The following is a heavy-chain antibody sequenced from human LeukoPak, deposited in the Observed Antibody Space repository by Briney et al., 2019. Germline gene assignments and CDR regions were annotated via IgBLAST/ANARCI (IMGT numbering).Heavy chain of an antibody. CDR1: GGTFSSYA. V-gene: IGHV1-69*13. CDR2: IIPIFGTA. CDR3: AREGEGDSSGSLDY. D-gene: IGHD3-22*01. J-gene: IGHJ4*02. Sequence: GASVKVSCKASGGTFSSYAISWVRQAPGQGLEWMGGIIPIFGTANYAQKFQGRVTITADESTSTAYMELSSLRSEDTAVYYCAREGEGDSSGSLDYWGQGTLVTVSS.